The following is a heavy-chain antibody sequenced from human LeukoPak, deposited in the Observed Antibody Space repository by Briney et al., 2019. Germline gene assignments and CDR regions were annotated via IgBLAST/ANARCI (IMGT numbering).Heavy chain of an antibody. CDR3: ARVTDVVAAPIDY. CDR2: ISSSSSYI. Sequence: GGPLRLSCAASGFTFSSYSMNWVRQAPGKGLEWVSSISSSSSYIYYADSVKGRFTISRDNAKNSLYLQMNSLRAEDTAVYYCARVTDVVAAPIDYWGQGTLVTVSS. D-gene: IGHD2-15*01. CDR1: GFTFSSYS. J-gene: IGHJ4*02. V-gene: IGHV3-21*01.